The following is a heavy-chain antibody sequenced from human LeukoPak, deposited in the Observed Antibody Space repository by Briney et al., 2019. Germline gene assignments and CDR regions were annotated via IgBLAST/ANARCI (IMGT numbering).Heavy chain of an antibody. CDR1: GFTFSTYA. J-gene: IGHJ4*02. D-gene: IGHD6-19*01. Sequence: GGSLRLSCAASGFTFSTYAMSWVRQAPGKGLEWVSTITGSGDSTYYADSVKGRFTISRDNSENSLYLQMNSLRAEDTAVYYCAKGSAVADLYFDYWGQGTLVTVSS. CDR2: ITGSGDST. V-gene: IGHV3-23*01. CDR3: AKGSAVADLYFDY.